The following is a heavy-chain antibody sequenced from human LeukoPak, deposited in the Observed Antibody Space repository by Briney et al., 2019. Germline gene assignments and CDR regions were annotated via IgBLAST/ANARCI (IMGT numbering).Heavy chain of an antibody. J-gene: IGHJ4*02. CDR1: GFIFSSYS. V-gene: IGHV3-48*01. Sequence: PGGSLRLSCAASGFIFSSYSMNWVRQAPGKGLEWISFISSRSSTIYYADSVKGRFTISRDNAKNSLYLQMNSLRAEDTAVYYCAKDFYWAFDYWGQGTLVTVSS. D-gene: IGHD2-8*02. CDR2: ISSRSSTI. CDR3: AKDFYWAFDY.